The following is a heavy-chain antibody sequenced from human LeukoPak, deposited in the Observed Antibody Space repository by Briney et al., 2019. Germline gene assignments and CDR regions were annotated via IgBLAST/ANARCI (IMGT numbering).Heavy chain of an antibody. CDR2: INHSGST. V-gene: IGHV4-34*01. CDR1: GGSFSGYY. CDR3: ARGRISGYYYDSSGYVRYYFDY. Sequence: SETLSLTCAVYGGSFSGYYWSWIRQPPGKGLEWIGEINHSGSTNYSPSLKSRVTISVDTSKNQFSLKLSSVTAADTAVYYCARGRISGYYYDSSGYVRYYFDYWGQGTLVTVSS. J-gene: IGHJ4*02. D-gene: IGHD3-22*01.